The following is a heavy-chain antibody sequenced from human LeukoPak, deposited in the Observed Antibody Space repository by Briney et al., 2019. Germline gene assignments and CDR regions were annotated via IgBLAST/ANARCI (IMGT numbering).Heavy chain of an antibody. D-gene: IGHD6-13*01. CDR1: GGSISSFY. J-gene: IGHJ4*02. CDR3: ALSAAGFYGY. CDR2: IYDSGST. Sequence: SETLSLTCSVSGGSISSFYWSWIRQPPGKGLEWIGFIYDSGSTNYNPSLKSRVTISVDRSKNQFSLRLRSVTAADTAVYYCALSAAGFYGYWGLGSLVTVSS. V-gene: IGHV4-59*01.